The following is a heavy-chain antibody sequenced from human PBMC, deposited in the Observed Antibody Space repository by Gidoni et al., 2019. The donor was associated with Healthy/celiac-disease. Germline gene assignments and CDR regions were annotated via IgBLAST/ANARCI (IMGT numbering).Heavy chain of an antibody. D-gene: IGHD1-26*01. CDR1: GFTFDDYA. CDR3: AKDFDTRPVGYFDY. V-gene: IGHV3-9*01. Sequence: EVQLVESGGGLVQPGRSLRLSCAASGFTFDDYAMHWVRQAPGKGLEWVSGISWNSGSIGYADSVKGRFTISRDNAKNSLYLQMNSLRAEDTALYYCAKDFDTRPVGYFDYWGQGTLVTVSS. CDR2: ISWNSGSI. J-gene: IGHJ4*02.